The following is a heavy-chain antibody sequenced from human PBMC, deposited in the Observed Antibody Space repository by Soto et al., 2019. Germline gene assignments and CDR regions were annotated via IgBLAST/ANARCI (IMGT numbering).Heavy chain of an antibody. CDR2: INGDGSGT. CDR1: GFTFTGSW. CDR3: ARGIFGSGTANDY. Sequence: EVQLVESGGGLVKPGGSLRLSCAASGFTFTGSWMHWVRQAPGKGLVWVSRINGDGSGTSYADFVKGRFIISRDDAKNTLFLQMNCLRAEDTAVYYCARGIFGSGTANDYWGQGTLVTVSS. D-gene: IGHD3-10*01. J-gene: IGHJ4*02. V-gene: IGHV3-74*01.